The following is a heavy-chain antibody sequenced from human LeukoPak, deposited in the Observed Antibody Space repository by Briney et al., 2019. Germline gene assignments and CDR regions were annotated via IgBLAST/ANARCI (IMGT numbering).Heavy chain of an antibody. CDR2: IIPIFGTA. CDR3: ARVGNYGDYVGWFDP. CDR1: GGTFSSYA. Sequence: SVKVSCKASGGTFSSYAISWVRQAPGQGLEWMGGIIPIFGTANYAQKFQGRVTITTDESTSTAYMELSSLRSEDTAVYYCARVGNYGDYVGWFDPWGQGTLVTVSS. J-gene: IGHJ5*02. D-gene: IGHD4-17*01. V-gene: IGHV1-69*05.